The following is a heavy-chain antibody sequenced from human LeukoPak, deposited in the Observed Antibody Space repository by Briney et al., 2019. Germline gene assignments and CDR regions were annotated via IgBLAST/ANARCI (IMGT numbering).Heavy chain of an antibody. J-gene: IGHJ6*03. V-gene: IGHV3-21*01. CDR3: ARDPYSGGYGDYYYYYMDL. CDR1: GFTFSTSW. D-gene: IGHD1-26*01. Sequence: GGSLRLSCAASGFTFSTSWMTWVRQAPGKGLEWVSSITSSSSYIYYADSVKGRFTISRDNAKNSLYLQMNSLRAEDTAVYYCARDPYSGGYGDYYYYYMDLWGQGTTVTISS. CDR2: ITSSSSYI.